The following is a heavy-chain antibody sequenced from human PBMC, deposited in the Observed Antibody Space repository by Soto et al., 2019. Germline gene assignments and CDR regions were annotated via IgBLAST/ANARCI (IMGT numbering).Heavy chain of an antibody. V-gene: IGHV3-23*01. CDR1: GFTFSSYA. J-gene: IGHJ4*02. CDR2: ISGSGGST. CDR3: AKDPHFVVTAIIDY. Sequence: QAGGSLRLSCAASGFTFSSYAMSWVRQAPGKGLEWVSAISGSGGSTYYADSVKGRFTISRDNSKNTLYLQMNSLRAEDTAVYYCAKDPHFVVTAIIDYWGQGTLVTVSS. D-gene: IGHD2-21*02.